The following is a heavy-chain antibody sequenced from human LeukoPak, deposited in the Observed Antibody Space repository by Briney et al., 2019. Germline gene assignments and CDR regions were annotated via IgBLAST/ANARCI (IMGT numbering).Heavy chain of an antibody. Sequence: KPGGSLRLSCAASGFAFSSYSMNWVRQAPGKGLEWVSSISSSSSYIYYADSVKGRFTISRDNAKNSLYLQMNSLRAEDTAVYYCARGATGWYDYWGQGTLVTVSS. D-gene: IGHD6-19*01. CDR2: ISSSSSYI. J-gene: IGHJ4*02. CDR3: ARGATGWYDY. V-gene: IGHV3-21*01. CDR1: GFAFSSYS.